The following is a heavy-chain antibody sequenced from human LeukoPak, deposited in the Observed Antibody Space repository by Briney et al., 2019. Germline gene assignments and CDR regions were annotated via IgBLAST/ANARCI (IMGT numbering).Heavy chain of an antibody. CDR1: GGSFSGYY. CDR3: ARDTTGDLYYFDY. J-gene: IGHJ4*02. CDR2: INHSGST. Sequence: SETLSLTCAVYGGSFSGYYWSWIRQPPGKGLEWIGEINHSGSTNYNPSLKSRVTISVDTSKNQFSLQLNSVTPEDTAVYYCARDTTGDLYYFDYWGQGTLVTVSS. D-gene: IGHD7-27*01. V-gene: IGHV4-34*01.